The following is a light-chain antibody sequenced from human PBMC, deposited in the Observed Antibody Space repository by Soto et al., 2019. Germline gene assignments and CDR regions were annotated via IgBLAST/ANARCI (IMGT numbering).Light chain of an antibody. Sequence: EIVMTQSPATLSVSPGERATLSCRASQSVSSSLAWFQQKPGQAPRLLIYGASTRATGIPARFSGSGSGADFTLTISSLQSEDFAVYYCQQYNNWLRTFGQGTKVEI. CDR3: QQYNNWLRT. V-gene: IGKV3-15*01. CDR1: QSVSSS. CDR2: GAS. J-gene: IGKJ1*01.